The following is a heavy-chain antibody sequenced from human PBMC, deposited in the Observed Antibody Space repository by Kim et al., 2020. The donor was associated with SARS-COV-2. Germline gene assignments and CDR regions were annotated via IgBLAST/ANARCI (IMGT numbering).Heavy chain of an antibody. J-gene: IGHJ4*02. D-gene: IGHD3-10*01. V-gene: IGHV3-23*01. Sequence: GGSLRLSCAASGFTFSSYDVTWVRQAPGKGLEWVSAITTNGRRTFYADSVKGRFTISRDNSKNALFLQMDSLRFEDTALYYCARVKRDASGIYWGFLDHWGQGTLVTVSS. CDR3: ARVKRDASGIYWGFLDH. CDR1: GFTFSSYD. CDR2: ITTNGRRT.